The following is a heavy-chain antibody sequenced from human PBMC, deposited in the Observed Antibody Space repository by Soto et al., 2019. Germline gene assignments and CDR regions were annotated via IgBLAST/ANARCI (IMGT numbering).Heavy chain of an antibody. Sequence: EVQLEASGGGLVQPGGSLRLSCETSGFSFSDYDMHWVRQAPGKGLQWVSAVGTEGDTYYPDFVKGRFTVSRDNGKKSLFLDMKTLSAGDTAIYYCGRGTADGSGSYYIDYWGQGTLVTVSS. D-gene: IGHD3-10*01. J-gene: IGHJ4*02. CDR1: GFSFSDYD. CDR3: GRGTADGSGSYYIDY. V-gene: IGHV3-13*01. CDR2: VGTEGDT.